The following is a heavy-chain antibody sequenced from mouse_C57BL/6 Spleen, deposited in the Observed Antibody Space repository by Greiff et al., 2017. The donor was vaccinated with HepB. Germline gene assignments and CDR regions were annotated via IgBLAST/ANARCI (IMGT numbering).Heavy chain of an antibody. CDR3: ARETTVVKGDAMDD. CDR1: GFTFSSYA. D-gene: IGHD1-1*01. Sequence: EVQVVESGGGLVKPGGSLKLSCAASGFTFSSYAMSWVRQTPEKRLEWVATISDGGSYTYYPDNVKGRFTISRDNAKNNLYLQMSHLKSEDTAMYYWARETTVVKGDAMDDWGQGTSVTVSS. CDR2: ISDGGSYT. V-gene: IGHV5-4*01. J-gene: IGHJ4*01.